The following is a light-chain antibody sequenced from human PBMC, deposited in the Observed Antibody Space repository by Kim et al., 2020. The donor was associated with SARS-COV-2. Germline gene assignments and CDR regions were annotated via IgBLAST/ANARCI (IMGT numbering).Light chain of an antibody. CDR1: QSVRSSY. J-gene: IGKJ1*01. V-gene: IGKV3-20*01. Sequence: PGERATLSCRASQSVRSSYIAWYQQKPGQAPRLLIYGASSRATGIPDRFSGSASGTDLTLTISRLEPEDFAVYYCQQYDSSPSFGQGTKVEIK. CDR2: GAS. CDR3: QQYDSSPS.